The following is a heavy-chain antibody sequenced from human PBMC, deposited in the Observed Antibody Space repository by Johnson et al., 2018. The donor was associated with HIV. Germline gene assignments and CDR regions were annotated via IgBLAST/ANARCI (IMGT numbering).Heavy chain of an antibody. V-gene: IGHV3-9*01. J-gene: IGHJ3*02. D-gene: IGHD6-13*01. CDR2: ISWNSGRI. Sequence: VQLVESGGSVVRPGGSLRLSCAASGFTFDDFAMHWVRQAPGKGLEWVSGISWNSGRIGYADSVKGRFTISRDNAKNSLYLQMNSLRAEDTALYYCAKDLIAAAGPDAFDIWGQGTMVTVSS. CDR1: GFTFDDFA. CDR3: AKDLIAAAGPDAFDI.